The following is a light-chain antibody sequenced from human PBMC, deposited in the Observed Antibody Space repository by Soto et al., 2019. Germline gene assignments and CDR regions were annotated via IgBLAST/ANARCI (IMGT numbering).Light chain of an antibody. V-gene: IGKV3D-20*01. CDR1: QIVSGDY. CDR2: DAS. Sequence: EIVLTQSPATLSLSPGERAILSCGASQIVSGDYLAWYQQKPGLAPRLLIYDASTRATGIPDRFSGSGSGTDFTLTITRLEPEHFAVYYCQQYGRSSITFGQGTRLETK. J-gene: IGKJ5*01. CDR3: QQYGRSSIT.